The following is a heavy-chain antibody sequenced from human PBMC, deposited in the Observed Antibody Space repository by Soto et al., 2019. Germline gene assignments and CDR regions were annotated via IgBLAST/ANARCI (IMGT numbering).Heavy chain of an antibody. Sequence: QVQLVQSGAEVKKPGSSVKVSCKASGGTFSSYAISWVRQAPGQGLEWMGGIIPIFGTANYAQKFQGRVTITADESTSPAYMELSSLRSEDTAVYYCARDPTSYSGHHEYFQHWGQGTLVTVSS. V-gene: IGHV1-69*12. D-gene: IGHD1-26*01. CDR2: IIPIFGTA. CDR1: GGTFSSYA. CDR3: ARDPTSYSGHHEYFQH. J-gene: IGHJ1*01.